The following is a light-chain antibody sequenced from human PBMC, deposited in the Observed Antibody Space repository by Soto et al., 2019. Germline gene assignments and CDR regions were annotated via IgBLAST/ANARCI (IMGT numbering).Light chain of an antibody. J-gene: IGKJ2*01. Sequence: DIVLTRSPGTLSLSPGERATLSCWASQSVSSSYLAWYQQKPGQAPRLLIYGTSSRATGIPDRFSGSGSGTDFTLTISRLEPEDFAVYYCQQYGGSPPYTFGQGTKLEIK. CDR3: QQYGGSPPYT. CDR1: QSVSSSY. V-gene: IGKV3-20*01. CDR2: GTS.